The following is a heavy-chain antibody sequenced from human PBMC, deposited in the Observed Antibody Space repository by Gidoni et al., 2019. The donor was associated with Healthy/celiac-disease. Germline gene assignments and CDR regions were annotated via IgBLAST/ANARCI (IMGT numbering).Heavy chain of an antibody. CDR2: ISDDGSNK. D-gene: IGHD4-17*01. CDR1: GFTFSSYG. CDR3: AKDGAGGDYLTYYYYGMDV. V-gene: IGHV3-30*18. J-gene: IGHJ6*02. Sequence: QVQLVESGGGVVQPGRSLRLSCAASGFTFSSYGMHWVRQAPGKGLEWVAVISDDGSNKYYADSVKGRFTISRDNSKNTLYLQMNSLRAEDTAVYYCAKDGAGGDYLTYYYYGMDVWGQGTTVTVSS.